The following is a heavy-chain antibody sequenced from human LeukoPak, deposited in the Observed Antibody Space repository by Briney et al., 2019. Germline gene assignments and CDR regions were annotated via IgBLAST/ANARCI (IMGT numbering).Heavy chain of an antibody. Sequence: GGSLRLSCAASGFTFSSHGMHWVRQAPGKGLEWVAFIRYDGSNKYYADSVKGRFTISRDNSKNTLYLQMNSLRAEDTAVYYCAKFYGSGSYGTFDYWGQGTLVTVSS. J-gene: IGHJ4*02. V-gene: IGHV3-30*02. D-gene: IGHD3-10*01. CDR1: GFTFSSHG. CDR2: IRYDGSNK. CDR3: AKFYGSGSYGTFDY.